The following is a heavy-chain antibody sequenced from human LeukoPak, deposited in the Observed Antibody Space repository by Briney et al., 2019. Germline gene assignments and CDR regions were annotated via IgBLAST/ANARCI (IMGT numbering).Heavy chain of an antibody. D-gene: IGHD2-15*01. Sequence: GSLRLSCAASGFTFSSYWMSWVRQPPGKGLEWIGEINHSGSTNYNPSLKSRVTISVDTSKNQFSLKLSSVTAADTAVYYCARGRLRVYYFDYWGQGTLVTVSS. CDR3: ARGRLRVYYFDY. J-gene: IGHJ4*02. CDR2: INHSGST. V-gene: IGHV4-34*01. CDR1: GFTFSSYW.